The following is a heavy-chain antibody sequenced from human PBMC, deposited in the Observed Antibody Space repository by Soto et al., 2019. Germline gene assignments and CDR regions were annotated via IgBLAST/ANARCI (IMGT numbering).Heavy chain of an antibody. CDR1: GFTFSSYL. Sequence: PGGSLRLSCAASGFTFSSYLMSWVRQAPGKGLEWVANIKQDGIDKYYVDSVKGRFTISRDNAKNSLYLQMNSLRAEDTAVYYCARSGYYETYYYYYYGMDVWGQGTTVTV. D-gene: IGHD3-22*01. V-gene: IGHV3-7*01. CDR2: IKQDGIDK. J-gene: IGHJ6*02. CDR3: ARSGYYETYYYYYYGMDV.